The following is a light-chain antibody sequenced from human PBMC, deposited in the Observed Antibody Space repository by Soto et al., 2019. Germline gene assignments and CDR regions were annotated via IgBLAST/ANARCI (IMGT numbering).Light chain of an antibody. V-gene: IGLV2-14*01. CDR3: SSYTSRSTLV. CDR1: SSDVGGYNS. J-gene: IGLJ1*01. Sequence: QSALTQPASVSGSPGQSITISCTGTSSDVGGYNSVSWYQQHPGKAPKLMIYDVSNRPSGVSNRFSGSKSGNTASLTISGLQAEDEADYYCSSYTSRSTLVFGTGTKVT. CDR2: DVS.